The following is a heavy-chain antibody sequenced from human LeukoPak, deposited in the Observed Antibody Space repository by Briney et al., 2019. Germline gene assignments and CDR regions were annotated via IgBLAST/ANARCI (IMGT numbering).Heavy chain of an antibody. V-gene: IGHV4-34*01. D-gene: IGHD2-2*01. CDR1: GGSFSGYY. CDR3: ARRLTQYDCFDP. CDR2: INHSGST. Sequence: SETLSLTCAVYGGSFSGYYWSWIRQPPGKGLEWIGEINHSGSTNYNPSLKSRVTISVDTSKNQFSLHLNSVTPKDTAVYYCARRLTQYDCFDPWGQGILVTVSS. J-gene: IGHJ5*02.